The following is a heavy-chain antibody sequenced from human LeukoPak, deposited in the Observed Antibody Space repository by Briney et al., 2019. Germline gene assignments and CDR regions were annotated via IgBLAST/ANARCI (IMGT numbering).Heavy chain of an antibody. V-gene: IGHV3-30*04. Sequence: GGSLRLSCAASGFTFSSYAMHWVRQAPGKGLEWVAVISYDGSNKYYADSVKGRFTISRDNSKNTLYLQMNSLKTEDTAVYYCTTDLTYYYYYSMDVWGKGTTVTISS. CDR1: GFTFSSYA. J-gene: IGHJ6*03. CDR3: TTDLTYYYYYSMDV. CDR2: ISYDGSNK.